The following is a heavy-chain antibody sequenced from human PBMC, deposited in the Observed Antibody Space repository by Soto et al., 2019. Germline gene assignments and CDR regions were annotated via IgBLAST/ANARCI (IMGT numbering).Heavy chain of an antibody. CDR2: ISAYNGNT. J-gene: IGHJ3*02. Sequence: ASVKVSCKASGYTFTSYGISWVRQVPGQGLEWMGWISAYNGNTNYAQKLQGRVTMTTDTSTSPAYMELRSLRSDDTAVYYCARPGQAPNQLDIWGQGTMVTVSS. CDR3: ARPGQAPNQLDI. CDR1: GYTFTSYG. V-gene: IGHV1-18*01.